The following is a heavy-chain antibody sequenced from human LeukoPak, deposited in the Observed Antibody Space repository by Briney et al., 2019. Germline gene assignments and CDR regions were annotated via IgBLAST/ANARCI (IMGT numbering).Heavy chain of an antibody. V-gene: IGHV3-23*01. Sequence: GGSLRLSCAASGFTFSSYGMSWVRQAPGKGLGWVSAISGSGGSTYYADSVKGRFTISRDNSKNTLYLQMNSLRAEDTAVYYCAMAPSYYDSSLDYWGQGTLVTVSS. J-gene: IGHJ4*02. CDR1: GFTFSSYG. CDR2: ISGSGGST. CDR3: AMAPSYYDSSLDY. D-gene: IGHD3-22*01.